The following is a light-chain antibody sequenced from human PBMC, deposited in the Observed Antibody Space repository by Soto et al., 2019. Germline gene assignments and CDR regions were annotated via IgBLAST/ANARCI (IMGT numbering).Light chain of an antibody. CDR2: KAS. CDR1: QTISSW. CDR3: QQYNTYWT. J-gene: IGKJ1*01. Sequence: IEITQSPSTLYGSVGDRVTITCRASQTISSWLAWYPQKPGKAPKLLIYKASTLKSGVPSRFSGSGSGTEFTLTIRSLQPDDFATYYCQQYNTYWTFGQGTKVDIK. V-gene: IGKV1-5*03.